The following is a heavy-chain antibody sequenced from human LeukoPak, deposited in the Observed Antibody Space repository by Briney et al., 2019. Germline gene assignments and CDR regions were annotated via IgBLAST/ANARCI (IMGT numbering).Heavy chain of an antibody. CDR2: MSYSGST. CDR3: ASLKLVPASVYWFHP. D-gene: IGHD2-21*02. Sequence: PSETLSLTCTVSGGSVSSNDWGWIRHPHGKWLEGIGSMSYSGSTFYTPSLKSRVTISVDTSKHQFSLKLSSVTATDTAVYYCASLKLVPASVYWFHPWGQGTLVPVSS. CDR1: GGSVSSND. V-gene: IGHV4-39*01. J-gene: IGHJ5*02.